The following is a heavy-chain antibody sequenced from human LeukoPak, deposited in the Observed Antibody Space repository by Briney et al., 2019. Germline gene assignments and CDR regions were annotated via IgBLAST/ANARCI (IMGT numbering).Heavy chain of an antibody. J-gene: IGHJ2*01. CDR1: GFTFDDYA. CDR3: TKVKAVAGLSYWYFDL. Sequence: GGFLRLSCAASGFTFDDYAMHWVRQAPGRGLEWVSGISWNSGSIGYADSVKGRFTISRDNAKNSLYLQMNSLRGEDTALYYCTKVKAVAGLSYWYFDLWGRGTLVTVSS. D-gene: IGHD6-19*01. CDR2: ISWNSGSI. V-gene: IGHV3-9*01.